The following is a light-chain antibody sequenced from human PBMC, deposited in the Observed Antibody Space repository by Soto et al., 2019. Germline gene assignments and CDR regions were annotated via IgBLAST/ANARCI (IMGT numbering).Light chain of an antibody. CDR3: QQCSDWPLIT. V-gene: IGKV3-15*01. CDR1: QSVSSY. J-gene: IGKJ5*01. CDR2: GAS. Sequence: EIVMTQSPATLSVSPGETATLSCRASQSVSSYLAWYQQKPGQAPRLLIYGASTRATGVPARFSGSGSGTEFTLTISSLQSEDFAVYYCQQCSDWPLITFGQGTRLEAK.